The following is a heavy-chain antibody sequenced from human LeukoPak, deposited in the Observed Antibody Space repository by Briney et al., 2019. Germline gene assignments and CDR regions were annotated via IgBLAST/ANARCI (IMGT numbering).Heavy chain of an antibody. D-gene: IGHD3-22*01. CDR3: ERADPSSGYYLPCHS. J-gene: IGHJ4*02. CDR1: GGTFSSYA. Sequence: ASVKVSCKASGGTFSSYAISWVRQAPVQGLEWMGGIIPIFGTANYAQKFQGRVTITADESTSTAYMELSSLRSEDTAVYYCERADPSSGYYLPCHSWGQGTLVTVSS. CDR2: IIPIFGTA. V-gene: IGHV1-69*13.